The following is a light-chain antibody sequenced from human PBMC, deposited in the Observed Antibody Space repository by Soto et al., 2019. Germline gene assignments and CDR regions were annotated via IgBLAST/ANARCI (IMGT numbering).Light chain of an antibody. J-gene: IGKJ5*01. CDR2: WPS. CDR3: RRYCTTPPT. V-gene: IGKV4-1*01. CDR1: QSVLYNSNNKNY. Sequence: DIVMTQSPDSLAVSLGGRATINCKSSQSVLYNSNNKNYLAWYEQKPGQPPKLLIYWPSIRESGVPDRCSGSVFLTDFTLTMSSLQCEDVAGYYCRRYCTTPPTCGQGTRLEIK.